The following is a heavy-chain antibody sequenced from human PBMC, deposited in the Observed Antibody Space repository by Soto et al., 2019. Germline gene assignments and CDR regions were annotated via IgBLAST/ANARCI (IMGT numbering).Heavy chain of an antibody. D-gene: IGHD6-13*01. Sequence: PSETLSLTCTVSGGSISSYYWSWIRQPPGKGLEWIGYIYYSGSTNYNPSLKSRVTISVDTSKNQFSLKLSSVTAADTAVYYCGRNSTYSSSILGYYYYYGMDVWGQGTTVTVSS. CDR3: GRNSTYSSSILGYYYYYGMDV. J-gene: IGHJ6*02. CDR2: IYYSGST. CDR1: GGSISSYY. V-gene: IGHV4-59*01.